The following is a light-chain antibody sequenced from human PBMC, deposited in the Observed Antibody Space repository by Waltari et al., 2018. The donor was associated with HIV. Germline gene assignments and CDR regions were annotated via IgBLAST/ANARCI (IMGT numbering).Light chain of an antibody. J-gene: IGLJ3*02. CDR2: KDT. V-gene: IGLV3-25*03. Sequence: SYELTQPPSVSVSPGQTARITCSGDALPKQYAYWYQQRPGQAPVLVIYKDTERPSGIPERFSGSSSGTTATLTIIGVQAQDEADYHCQSADSNASLWVFGGGTKLTVL. CDR1: ALPKQY. CDR3: QSADSNASLWV.